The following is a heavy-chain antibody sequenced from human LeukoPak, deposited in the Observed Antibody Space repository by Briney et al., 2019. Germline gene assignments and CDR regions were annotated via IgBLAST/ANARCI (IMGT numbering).Heavy chain of an antibody. CDR2: ISSNGGST. CDR3: ASAYGGNVDSAYYYYYGMDV. V-gene: IGHV3-64*01. Sequence: GGSLRLSCAASGFTFSSYAMHWVRQAPGKGLEYVSAISSNGGSTYYANSVKGRFTISRDNSKNTLYLQMGSLRAEDMAVYYCASAYGGNVDSAYYYYYGMDVWGQGTTVTVSS. CDR1: GFTFSSYA. D-gene: IGHD4-23*01. J-gene: IGHJ6*02.